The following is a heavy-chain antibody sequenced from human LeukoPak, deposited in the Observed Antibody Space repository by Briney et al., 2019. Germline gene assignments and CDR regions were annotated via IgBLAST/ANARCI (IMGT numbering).Heavy chain of an antibody. CDR1: GFTFDDYA. J-gene: IGHJ4*02. CDR2: ISGDGGST. CDR3: AKDIVGSGSYYKVT. Sequence: RPGGSLRLSCAASGFTFDDYAMHWVRQAPGKGLEWVSHISGDGGSTYYADSVKGLFTISRDNRKNSLYLQMNSVRTEDSGLYYCAKDIVGSGSYYKVTRGQGNLVTVSS. V-gene: IGHV3-43*02. D-gene: IGHD3-10*01.